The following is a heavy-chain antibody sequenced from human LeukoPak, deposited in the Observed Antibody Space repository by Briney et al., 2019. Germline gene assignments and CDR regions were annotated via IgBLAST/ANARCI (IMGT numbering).Heavy chain of an antibody. Sequence: SETLSLTCAVYGGSFSGYYWSWIRQPPGKGLEWIGEINHSGSTNYNPSLKSRVTISVDTSKNQFSLKLSSVTAADTAVYYCARDRQIFDSGSYLDYWGQGTLVTVSS. CDR3: ARDRQIFDSGSYLDY. CDR2: INHSGST. V-gene: IGHV4-34*01. D-gene: IGHD1-26*01. J-gene: IGHJ4*02. CDR1: GGSFSGYY.